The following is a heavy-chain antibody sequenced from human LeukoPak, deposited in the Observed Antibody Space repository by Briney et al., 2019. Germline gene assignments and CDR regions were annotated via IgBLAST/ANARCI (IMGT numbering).Heavy chain of an antibody. CDR1: GFPFSSYG. D-gene: IGHD6-13*01. CDR3: AKDIRSSWYYFQD. CDR2: IRYDGSND. V-gene: IGHV3-30*02. Sequence: GSLRLSCAASGFPFSSYGMHWVRQAPGKGLEWVAFIRYDGSNDYYADSVKGRFTISRDNSKNTLYLQMNSLRAEDTAVYYCAKDIRSSWYYFQDWGQGTLVTVSS. J-gene: IGHJ1*01.